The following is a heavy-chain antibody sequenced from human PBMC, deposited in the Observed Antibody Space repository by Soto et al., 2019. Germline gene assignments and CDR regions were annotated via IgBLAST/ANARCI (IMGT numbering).Heavy chain of an antibody. V-gene: IGHV1-3*01. Sequence: ASVKVSCKASGYTFTSYAMHWVRKAPGQRLEWMGWINAGNGNTKYSQKFQGRVTITRDTSMSTAYMELSSLRSEDTAVYYFASVSALEAAAGYNWFDPWGQGTLFTVSS. CDR2: INAGNGNT. J-gene: IGHJ5*02. CDR1: GYTFTSYA. CDR3: ASVSALEAAAGYNWFDP. D-gene: IGHD6-13*01.